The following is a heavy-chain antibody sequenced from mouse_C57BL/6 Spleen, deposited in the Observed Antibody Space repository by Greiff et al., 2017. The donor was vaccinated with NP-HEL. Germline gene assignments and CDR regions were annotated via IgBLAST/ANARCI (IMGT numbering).Heavy chain of an antibody. V-gene: IGHV1-26*01. CDR2: INPNNGGT. J-gene: IGHJ2*01. D-gene: IGHD1-1*01. CDR3: ARASYYYSSSSYYFDY. Sequence: EVQLQQSGPELVKPGASVKISCKASGYTFTDYYMNWVKQSHGKSLEWIGDINPNNGGTSYNQKFKGKATLTVDKSSSTAYMELRSLTSEDSAVYYCARASYYYSSSSYYFDYWGQGTTLTVSS. CDR1: GYTFTDYY.